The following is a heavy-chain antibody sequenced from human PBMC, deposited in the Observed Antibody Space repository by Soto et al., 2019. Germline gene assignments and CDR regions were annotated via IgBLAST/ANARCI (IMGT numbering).Heavy chain of an antibody. CDR3: ASLGGTKDYYYYGMDV. Sequence: QVQLVQSGAEVKKPGSSVKVSSKASGGTFSSYAISWVRQAPGQGLEWMGGIIPIFGTANYAQKFQGRVTITADKSTSTAYMELSSLRSEDTAVYYCASLGGTKDYYYYGMDVWGQGTTVTVSS. CDR1: GGTFSSYA. CDR2: IIPIFGTA. D-gene: IGHD1-7*01. J-gene: IGHJ6*02. V-gene: IGHV1-69*06.